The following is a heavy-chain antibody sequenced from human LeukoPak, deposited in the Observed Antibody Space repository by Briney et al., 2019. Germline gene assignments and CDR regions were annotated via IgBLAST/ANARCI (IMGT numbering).Heavy chain of an antibody. CDR1: GFIFSDYT. J-gene: IGHJ5*02. D-gene: IGHD4-23*01. V-gene: IGHV3-23*01. CDR3: AKGSTGGKVDWFDP. CDR2: FTAYGGT. Sequence: PGGSLRLSCAASGFIFSDYTMMWVRRAPGKGLQWVATFTAYGGTYYAASVEGRFAISRDNSRDTVSLYMNSLRVEDTAMYYCAKGSTGGKVDWFDPWDPGTLVTVSS.